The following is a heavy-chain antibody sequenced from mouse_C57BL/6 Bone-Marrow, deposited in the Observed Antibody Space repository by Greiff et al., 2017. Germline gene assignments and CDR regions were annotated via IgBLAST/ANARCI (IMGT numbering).Heavy chain of an antibody. D-gene: IGHD1-1*01. J-gene: IGHJ1*03. Sequence: VQLQQSGAELVRPGTSVKMSCKASGYTFTNYWIGWAKQRPGHGLEWIGDIYPGGGYTNYNEKFKGKATLTADKSSSTAYMQFSRLTSEDSAIYYWARDYGSSTSGVPYWYFDVWGTGTTVTVSS. CDR3: ARDYGSSTSGVPYWYFDV. CDR2: IYPGGGYT. CDR1: GYTFTNYW. V-gene: IGHV1-63*01.